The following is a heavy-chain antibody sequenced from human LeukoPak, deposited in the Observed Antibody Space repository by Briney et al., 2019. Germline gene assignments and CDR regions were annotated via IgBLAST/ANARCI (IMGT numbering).Heavy chain of an antibody. J-gene: IGHJ4*02. Sequence: PSETLSLTCTVSGGSISSSSYYWGWIRQPPGKGLEWIGSIYYSGSTYYNPSLKSRVTISVDTSKNQFSLKLSSVTAADTAVYYCARTTHSSGWWGTYRYFDYWGQGTLVTVSS. CDR3: ARTTHSSGWWGTYRYFDY. CDR1: GGSISSSSYY. CDR2: IYYSGST. V-gene: IGHV4-39*01. D-gene: IGHD6-19*01.